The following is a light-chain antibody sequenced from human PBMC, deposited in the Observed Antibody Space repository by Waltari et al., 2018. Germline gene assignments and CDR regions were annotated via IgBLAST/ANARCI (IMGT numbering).Light chain of an antibody. CDR1: GSDVGVYNP. J-gene: IGLJ3*02. Sequence: QSALTQPRPVSGSPGQSVTISCTGTGSDVGVYNPVSWYQQHPGKAPKLVIYDVTKRPSGVPDRFSGSKSGNSASLTVSGLQAEDEADYYCCSYAGTWVFGGGTKLTVL. CDR3: CSYAGTWV. CDR2: DVT. V-gene: IGLV2-11*01.